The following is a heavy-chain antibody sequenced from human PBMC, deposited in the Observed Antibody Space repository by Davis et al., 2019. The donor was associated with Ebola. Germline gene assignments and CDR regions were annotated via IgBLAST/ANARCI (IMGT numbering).Heavy chain of an antibody. V-gene: IGHV4-34*01. CDR3: ARRSLVVRGVIDAFDI. CDR1: GGSISSYY. D-gene: IGHD3-10*01. Sequence: SETLSLTCTVSGGSISSYYWSWIRQPPGKGLEWIGEINHSGSTNYNPSLKSRVTISVDTSKNQFSLKLSSVTAADTAVYYCARRSLVVRGVIDAFDIWGQGTMVTVSS. J-gene: IGHJ3*02. CDR2: INHSGST.